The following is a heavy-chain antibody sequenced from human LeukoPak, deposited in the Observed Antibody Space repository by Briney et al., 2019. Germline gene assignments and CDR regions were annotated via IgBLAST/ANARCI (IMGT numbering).Heavy chain of an antibody. J-gene: IGHJ1*01. D-gene: IGHD5-24*01. CDR1: GFTFNKYA. CDR2: ISGGGVGT. Sequence: GGSLRLSCAASGFTFNKYAMSWVRQAPGKGLEWVSAISGGGVGTYSADSVKGRFTISRDNSKNTLYLQMNRLRAEDTAVYYCARDLDDYNALPPFFQHWGQGTLVTVSS. V-gene: IGHV3-23*01. CDR3: ARDLDDYNALPPFFQH.